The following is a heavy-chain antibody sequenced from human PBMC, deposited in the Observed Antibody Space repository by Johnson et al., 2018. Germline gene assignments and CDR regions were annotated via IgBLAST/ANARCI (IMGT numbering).Heavy chain of an antibody. CDR1: GFTFSRHG. D-gene: IGHD2-21*01. CDR2: IWHDGSNK. CDR3: AKDKIPAHRGDMDF. Sequence: QVQLVQSGGGVVQPGTSLRLSCAASGFTFSRHGMHWVRQAPGKGLEWVAVIWHDGSNKYYADSVRGRFSISRDNSKNTLYLEMNSLRPEDTAVYYCAKDKIPAHRGDMDFWGQGTTVTVSS. V-gene: IGHV3-33*06. J-gene: IGHJ6*02.